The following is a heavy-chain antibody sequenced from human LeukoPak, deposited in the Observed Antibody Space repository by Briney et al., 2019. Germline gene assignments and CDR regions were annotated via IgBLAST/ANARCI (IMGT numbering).Heavy chain of an antibody. CDR2: IWYDGSNK. J-gene: IGHJ5*02. Sequence: GGSLGLSCAASGFTFRSYGMHWVRQAPGKGLDWVAIIWYDGSNKYYADSVKGRFIISKDNSKNTLYLQMNSLRAEDTAVYYCVRDRTLGVRDGFILAWGQGTLVTVSS. CDR1: GFTFRSYG. D-gene: IGHD5-24*01. CDR3: VRDRTLGVRDGFILA. V-gene: IGHV3-33*01.